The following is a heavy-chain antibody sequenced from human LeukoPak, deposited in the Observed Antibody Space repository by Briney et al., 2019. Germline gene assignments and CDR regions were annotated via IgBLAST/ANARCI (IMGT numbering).Heavy chain of an antibody. D-gene: IGHD6-6*01. J-gene: IGHJ6*02. CDR1: GGSISSYY. CDR2: TYYSGTT. CDR3: ARYTSSYYGMDV. V-gene: IGHV4-59*01. Sequence: PSETLSLTCIVSGGSISSYYWSWIRQPPGKGLEWIGHTYYSGTTSYNPSLKSRVTISVDTSKNQFSLKLSSVTAADTAVYYCARYTSSYYGMDVWGQGTTVTVSS.